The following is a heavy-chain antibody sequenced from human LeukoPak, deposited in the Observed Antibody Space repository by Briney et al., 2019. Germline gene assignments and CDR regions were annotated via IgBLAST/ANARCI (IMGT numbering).Heavy chain of an antibody. CDR3: AKDPIPYSGSSAFDY. CDR1: GFTFSSYA. D-gene: IGHD1-26*01. Sequence: GGSLRLSCAASGFTFSSYAMSWVRQAPGKGLEWVSAISGSGGSTYYADSVKGRFTISRDNSKNTLYLQMNSLRAEDTAVYYCAKDPIPYSGSSAFDYWGQGTLVTVSS. CDR2: ISGSGGST. V-gene: IGHV3-23*01. J-gene: IGHJ4*02.